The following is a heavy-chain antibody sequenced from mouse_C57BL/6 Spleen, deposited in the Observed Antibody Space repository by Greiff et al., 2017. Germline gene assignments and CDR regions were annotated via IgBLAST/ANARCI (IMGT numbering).Heavy chain of an antibody. CDR1: GYSITSGYY. D-gene: IGHD2-3*01. CDR2: ISYDGSN. Sequence: ESGPGLVKPSQSLSLTCSVTGYSITSGYYWNWIRQFPGNKLEWMGYISYDGSNNYNPSLKNRISITRDTSKNQFFLKLNSVTTEDTATYYCARADGERAMDYWGQGTSVTVSS. CDR3: ARADGERAMDY. V-gene: IGHV3-6*01. J-gene: IGHJ4*01.